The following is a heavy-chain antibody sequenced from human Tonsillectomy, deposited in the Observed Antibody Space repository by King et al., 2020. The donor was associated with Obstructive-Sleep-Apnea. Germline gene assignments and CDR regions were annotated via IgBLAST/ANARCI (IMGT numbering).Heavy chain of an antibody. CDR3: AKEPIAAAGTLFDY. D-gene: IGHD6-13*01. V-gene: IGHV3-30*02. CDR2: IRYDGSNK. CDR1: GFTFSSYG. J-gene: IGHJ4*02. Sequence: QLQLVESGGGVVQPGRSLRLSCAASGFTFSSYGMHWVRQAPGKGLEWVAFIRYDGSNKYYADSVKGRFTISRDNSKNTLYLQMNSLRAEDTAVYYCAKEPIAAAGTLFDYWGQGTLVTVSS.